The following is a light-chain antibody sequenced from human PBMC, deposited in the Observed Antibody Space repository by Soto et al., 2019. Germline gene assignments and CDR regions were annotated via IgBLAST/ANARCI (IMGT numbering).Light chain of an antibody. CDR2: DAS. CDR3: QQRSNWPLT. Sequence: EIVLTQSPATLSLSPGKRATLSCRVSQSVTTFLAWYQQKPGQAPRLLIYDASHRATGIPARFSGSGSGTDFTLTISSLEPEDFAVYYCQQRSNWPLTFGGGTKVEIK. V-gene: IGKV3-11*01. CDR1: QSVTTF. J-gene: IGKJ4*01.